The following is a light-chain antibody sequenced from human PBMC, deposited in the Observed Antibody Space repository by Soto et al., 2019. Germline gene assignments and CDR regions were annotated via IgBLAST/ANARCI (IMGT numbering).Light chain of an antibody. J-gene: IGKJ1*01. CDR2: KAS. Sequence: DIQMTQSPSTLSASVGDRVTITCRASQSISVWLAWYQQKAGKAPNLLIYKASRLESGVPSRFSGSGSETEFTLTISGLQPGDSATYYCQQYNSYSPTFGPGPKLHI. CDR3: QQYNSYSPT. CDR1: QSISVW. V-gene: IGKV1-5*03.